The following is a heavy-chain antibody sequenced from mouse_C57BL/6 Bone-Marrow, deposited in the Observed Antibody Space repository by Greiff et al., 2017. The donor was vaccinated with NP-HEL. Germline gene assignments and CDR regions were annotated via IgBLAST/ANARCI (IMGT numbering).Heavy chain of an antibody. CDR2: INPYNGGT. V-gene: IGHV1-19*01. CDR3: ARGVTTVVDY. Sequence: EVQRVESGPVLVKPGASVKMSCKASGYTFTDYYMNWVKQSHGKSLEWIGVINPYNGGTSYNQKFKGKATLTVDKSSSTAYMELNSLTSEDSAVYYCARGVTTVVDYWGQGTTLTVSS. CDR1: GYTFTDYY. J-gene: IGHJ2*01. D-gene: IGHD1-1*01.